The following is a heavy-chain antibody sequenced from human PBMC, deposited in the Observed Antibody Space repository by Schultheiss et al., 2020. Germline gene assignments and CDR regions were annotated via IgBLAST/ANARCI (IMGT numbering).Heavy chain of an antibody. CDR2: IWYDGSNK. J-gene: IGHJ6*02. CDR1: GFSFSSYG. V-gene: IGHV3-33*01. D-gene: IGHD5-18*01. CDR3: AREGYNYGYSYYGMDV. Sequence: GESLKISCAASGFSFSSYGMHWVRQAPGKGLEWVAVIWYDGSNKYYGDSVKGRITISRDNSKNTLYLEMNSLRAEDTAVYYCAREGYNYGYSYYGMDVWGQGATVTVSS.